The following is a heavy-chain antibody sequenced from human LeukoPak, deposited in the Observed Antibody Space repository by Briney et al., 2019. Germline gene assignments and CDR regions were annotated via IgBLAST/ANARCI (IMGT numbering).Heavy chain of an antibody. CDR2: ISSSSSYI. J-gene: IGHJ4*02. Sequence: GGSLRLSCAASGFTFSSYGMSWVRQAPGKGLEWVSSISSSSSYIYYADSVKGRFTISRDNAKNSLYLQMNSLRAEDTAVYYCARISGWPATFDYWGQGTPVTVSS. D-gene: IGHD6-19*01. CDR3: ARISGWPATFDY. V-gene: IGHV3-21*01. CDR1: GFTFSSYG.